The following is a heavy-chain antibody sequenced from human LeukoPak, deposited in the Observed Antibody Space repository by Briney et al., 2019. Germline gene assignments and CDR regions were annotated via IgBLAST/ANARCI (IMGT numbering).Heavy chain of an antibody. V-gene: IGHV1-46*01. CDR1: GYTFTSYY. D-gene: IGHD3-10*01. CDR3: ASSLWFGESTFDP. J-gene: IGHJ5*02. CDR2: INPSGGST. Sequence: GASVKVSCKASGYTFTSYYMHWVRQAPGQGLEWMGIINPSGGSTSYAQKFQGRVTMTRDTSTSTVYMELSSLRSEDTAVYYCASSLWFGESTFDPWGQGPLVTVSS.